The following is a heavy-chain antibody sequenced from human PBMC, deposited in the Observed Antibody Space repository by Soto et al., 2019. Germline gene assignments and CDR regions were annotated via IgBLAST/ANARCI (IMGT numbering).Heavy chain of an antibody. CDR2: TYYNGNA. D-gene: IGHD3-10*01. CDR1: GGSIDRSNYY. J-gene: IGHJ4*02. CDR3: ARHFVAVVIKGWGY. Sequence: SETLSLTCNVSGGSIDRSNYYWDWLRQPPGKGLEWIGTTYYNGNAYYNPSLKSRVSMSVDTSKNQFSLKLVSVTAADTAVYYCARHFVAVVIKGWGYWGQGTLVSV. V-gene: IGHV4-39*01.